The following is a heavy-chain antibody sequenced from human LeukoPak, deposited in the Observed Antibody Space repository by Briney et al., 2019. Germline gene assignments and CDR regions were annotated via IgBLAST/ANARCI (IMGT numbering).Heavy chain of an antibody. CDR3: ARSNSGSYFWFDP. J-gene: IGHJ5*02. D-gene: IGHD1-26*01. CDR2: IYYSGST. V-gene: IGHV4-59*08. Sequence: SSETLSLTCTVSGVSISSYYWSWIRQPPGKGLEWIGYIYYSGSTNYNPSLKSRVTISVDTSKNQFSLKLSSVTAADTAVYYCARSNSGSYFWFDPWGQGTLVTVSS. CDR1: GVSISSYY.